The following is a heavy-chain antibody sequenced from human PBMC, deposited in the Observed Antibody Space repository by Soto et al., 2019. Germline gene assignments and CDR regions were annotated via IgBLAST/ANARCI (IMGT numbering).Heavy chain of an antibody. J-gene: IGHJ4*02. CDR2: VYYSGST. CDR1: GDSVNSYY. CDR3: ARAETSVIHYFDY. D-gene: IGHD3-16*02. V-gene: IGHV4-59*02. Sequence: PSETLSLTCTVTGDSVNSYYWSWMRQPPGKGLECMGYVYYSGSTNYNPSLKSRVTISVDTSKNQISLRLKSVTAADTAVYYCARAETSVIHYFDYRGQGSRLTV.